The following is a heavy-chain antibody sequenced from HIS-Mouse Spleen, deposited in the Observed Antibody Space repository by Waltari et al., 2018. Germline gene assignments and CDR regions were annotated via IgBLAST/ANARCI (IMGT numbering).Heavy chain of an antibody. CDR1: GFTFRSYG. CDR3: AKDKHHAFDY. V-gene: IGHV3-30*18. J-gene: IGHJ4*02. Sequence: QVQLVESGGGVVQPGRSLRLSCAASGFTFRSYGMHWVRQAPGKGLELGAVISNDGSNKYYADSVKGRFTISRDNSKNTLYLQMNSLRAEDTAVYYCAKDKHHAFDYWGQGTLVTVSS. CDR2: ISNDGSNK.